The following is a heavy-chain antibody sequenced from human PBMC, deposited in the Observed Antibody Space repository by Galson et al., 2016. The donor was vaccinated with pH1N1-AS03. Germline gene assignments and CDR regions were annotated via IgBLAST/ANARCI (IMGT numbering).Heavy chain of an antibody. D-gene: IGHD6-25*01. V-gene: IGHV3-7*04. J-gene: IGHJ6*03. CDR2: IKEDGSEK. CDR3: ARAGIAASYCPYYYLAV. CDR1: GFTFSSYW. Sequence: SLRLSCAASGFTFSSYWMSWVRQAPGKGLEWVANIKEDGSEKYYVDSVKGRFTISRDNGKNSLYLQMNSLRAEDTSVYFCARAGIAASYCPYYYLAVWGKGATVTVS.